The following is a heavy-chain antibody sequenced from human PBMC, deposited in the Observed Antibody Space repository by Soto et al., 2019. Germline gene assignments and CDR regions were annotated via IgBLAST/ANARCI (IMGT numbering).Heavy chain of an antibody. CDR3: AKVRYSSPMGYYYGMDV. D-gene: IGHD6-19*01. CDR2: IIPIFGTA. J-gene: IGHJ6*02. V-gene: IGHV1-69*13. Sequence: SVKVSCKASRVAFSKFIVTWVRQAPGLGLEWVGGIIPIFGTANYAQKFQGRVTITADESTSTSYMEVNNLRSEDTAVYYCAKVRYSSPMGYYYGMDVWGQGTTVTVS. CDR1: RVAFSKFI.